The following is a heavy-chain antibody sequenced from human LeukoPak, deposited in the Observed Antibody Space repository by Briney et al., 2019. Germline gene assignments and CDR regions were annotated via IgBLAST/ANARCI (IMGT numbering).Heavy chain of an antibody. CDR3: ARDPEGSVTTYFQH. Sequence: SGGSLRLSXAASGFTFSSYWMHWVRQAPGKGLVWVSRINSDGSSTSYADSVKGRFTISRDNAKNTLYLQMNSLRAEDTAVYYCARDPEGSVTTYFQHWGQGTLVTVSS. V-gene: IGHV3-74*01. CDR2: INSDGSST. J-gene: IGHJ1*01. CDR1: GFTFSSYW. D-gene: IGHD4-17*01.